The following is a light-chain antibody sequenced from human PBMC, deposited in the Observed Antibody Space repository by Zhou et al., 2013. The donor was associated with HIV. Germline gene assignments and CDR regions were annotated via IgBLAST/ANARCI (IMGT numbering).Light chain of an antibody. CDR3: QQYDNLPYT. CDR2: ASS. V-gene: IGKV1-27*01. J-gene: IGKJ2*01. CDR1: QGIGDF. Sequence: DIQMTQSPSSLSASVGDTVTIACRASQGIGDFLAWYQQKPGSVPNVLIYASSTLHSGVSSRFSGSGSGTDFTFTISSLQPEDIATYYCQQYDNLPYTFGQGTKLEIK.